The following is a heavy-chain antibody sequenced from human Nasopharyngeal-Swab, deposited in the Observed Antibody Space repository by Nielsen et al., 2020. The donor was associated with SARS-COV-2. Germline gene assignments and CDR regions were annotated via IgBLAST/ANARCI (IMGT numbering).Heavy chain of an antibody. V-gene: IGHV1-8*01. Sequence: ASVKVSCKASGYTFTRYDINWVRQATGQGLEWMGWMNPNSGNTGYAQKFQGRVTMTRNTSISTAYMELSSLRSEDTAVYYCASSWELLLYAFDIWGQGTMVTVSS. J-gene: IGHJ3*02. CDR1: GYTFTRYD. CDR2: MNPNSGNT. CDR3: ASSWELLLYAFDI. D-gene: IGHD1-26*01.